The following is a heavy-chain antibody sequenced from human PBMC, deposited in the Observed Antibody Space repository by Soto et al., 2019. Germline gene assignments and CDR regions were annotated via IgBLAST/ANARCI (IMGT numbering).Heavy chain of an antibody. D-gene: IGHD3-3*01. CDR2: ISAYDGKT. CDR3: ARDPHEFWTSYWFDP. V-gene: IGHV1-18*01. CDR1: GYTFNTYG. Sequence: ASVKVSCKTSGYTFNTYGINWVRQAPGQGLELMGWISAYDGKTTYAEKFQGRVTLTTDTSTSTAYMELRSLRSDDTAIYYCARDPHEFWTSYWFDPWGQGTPVTRLL. J-gene: IGHJ5*02.